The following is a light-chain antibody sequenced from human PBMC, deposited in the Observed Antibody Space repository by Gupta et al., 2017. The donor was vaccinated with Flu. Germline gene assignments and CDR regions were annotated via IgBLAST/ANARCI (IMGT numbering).Light chain of an antibody. Sequence: EIVLTQSPGTLSLSPGERATLSCSASQRVSSSYLAWYQQKPGQAPRLLIYGASSRATGIPDRFSGSGSGTDFTLTISSLEPEDFAVYYCQQYGSSPLTFGGGTKVEIK. CDR1: QRVSSSY. J-gene: IGKJ4*01. V-gene: IGKV3-20*01. CDR3: QQYGSSPLT. CDR2: GAS.